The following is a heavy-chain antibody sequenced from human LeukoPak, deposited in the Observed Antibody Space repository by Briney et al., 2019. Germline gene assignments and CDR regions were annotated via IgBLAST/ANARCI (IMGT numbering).Heavy chain of an antibody. CDR1: GGSISSYY. D-gene: IGHD2-15*01. CDR3: ARHSATLAFDI. CDR2: IYYSGST. V-gene: IGHV4-59*08. J-gene: IGHJ3*02. Sequence: SETLSLTCTVSGGSISSYYWSWIRQPPGKGLEWIGYIYYSGSTNYNPSLKSQVTISVDTSKNQFSLKLSSVTAADTAVYYCARHSATLAFDIWGQGTMVTVSS.